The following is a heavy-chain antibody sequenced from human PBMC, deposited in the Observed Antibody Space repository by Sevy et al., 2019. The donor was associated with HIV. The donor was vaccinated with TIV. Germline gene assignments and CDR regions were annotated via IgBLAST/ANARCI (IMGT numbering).Heavy chain of an antibody. CDR2: IYYSGST. Sequence: SETLSLTCTVSGGSISSYYWSWIRQPPGKGLEWIGYIYYSGSTNYNPSLKSRVTISVDTSKNQFSLKPSSVTAADTAVYYCARGDSSSWYGDYFDYWGQGTLVTVSS. CDR3: ARGDSSSWYGDYFDY. D-gene: IGHD6-13*01. CDR1: GGSISSYY. V-gene: IGHV4-59*01. J-gene: IGHJ4*02.